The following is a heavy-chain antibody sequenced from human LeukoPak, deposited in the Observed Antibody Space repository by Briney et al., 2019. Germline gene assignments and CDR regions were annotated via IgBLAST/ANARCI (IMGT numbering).Heavy chain of an antibody. D-gene: IGHD6-13*01. V-gene: IGHV4-34*01. J-gene: IGHJ5*02. CDR3: AREASSSAAAQRRNWFDP. CDR1: GGSFSGYY. CDR2: INHSGST. Sequence: SETLSLTCAVYGGSFSGYYWSWIRQPPGKGLEWIGEINHSGSTNYNPSFKSRVAISVDTSKNQYSLKLSSVTAADTAVYYCAREASSSAAAQRRNWFDPWGQGTLVTISS.